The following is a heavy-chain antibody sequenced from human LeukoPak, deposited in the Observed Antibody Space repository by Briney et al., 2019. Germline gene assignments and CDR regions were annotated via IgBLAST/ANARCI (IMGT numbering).Heavy chain of an antibody. CDR3: ARDRGYCSSTSCNNWFDP. CDR1: GGSISSGDYY. V-gene: IGHV4-30-4*01. Sequence: SGTLSLTCTVSGGSISSGDYYWSWIRQPPGKGLEWIGYIYYSGSTYYNPSLKSRVTISVDTSKNQFSLKLSSVTAADTAVYYCARDRGYCSSTSCNNWFDPWGQGTLVTVSS. J-gene: IGHJ5*02. CDR2: IYYSGST. D-gene: IGHD2-2*03.